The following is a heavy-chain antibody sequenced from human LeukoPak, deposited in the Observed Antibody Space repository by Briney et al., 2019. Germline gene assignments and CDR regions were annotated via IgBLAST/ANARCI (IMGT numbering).Heavy chain of an antibody. V-gene: IGHV3-23*01. CDR3: AKATRATIFGVVMTPNWFDP. J-gene: IGHJ5*02. CDR2: ISGSGGST. Sequence: GGSLRLSCAASGFTFSSYAMSWVRQAPGKGLEWVSAISGSGGSTYYADSVKGRFTISRDNSKDTLYLQMNSLRAEDTAVYYCAKATRATIFGVVMTPNWFDPWGQGTLVTVSS. D-gene: IGHD3-3*01. CDR1: GFTFSSYA.